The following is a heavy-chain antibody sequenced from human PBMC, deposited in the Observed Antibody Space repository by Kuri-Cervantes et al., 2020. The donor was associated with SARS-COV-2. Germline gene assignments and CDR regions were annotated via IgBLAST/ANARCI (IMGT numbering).Heavy chain of an antibody. D-gene: IGHD3-10*01. Sequence: SCAVSGGSISSSNWWSWVRQPPGKGLEWIGEINHSGSTNYNPSLKSRVTISVDTSKNQFSLKLSSVTAADTAVYYCARTNIYYYGSGLYYWGQGTLVTVSS. CDR2: INHSGST. J-gene: IGHJ4*02. CDR1: GGSISSSNW. V-gene: IGHV4-4*02. CDR3: ARTNIYYYGSGLYY.